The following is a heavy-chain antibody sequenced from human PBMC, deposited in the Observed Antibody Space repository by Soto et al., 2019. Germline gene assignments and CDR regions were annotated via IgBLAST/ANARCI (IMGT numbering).Heavy chain of an antibody. V-gene: IGHV4-30-4*01. D-gene: IGHD6-6*01. CDR2: IFYSGTT. Sequence: SETLSLTCTVSGGSISSGNYYWTWIRQPPGKGLEWIGNIFYSGTTYYNPSLKSRVTISVDTSKNQFSLKLSSVSAADTAVYYCARGGIAARIIPWDYYYYMDVWGKGTTVTVSS. J-gene: IGHJ6*03. CDR1: GGSISSGNYY. CDR3: ARGGIAARIIPWDYYYYMDV.